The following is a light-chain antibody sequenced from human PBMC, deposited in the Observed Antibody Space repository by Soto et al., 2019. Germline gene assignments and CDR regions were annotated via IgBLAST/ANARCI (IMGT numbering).Light chain of an antibody. Sequence: DIVMTQSPLSLPVTPGEPASISCRSSQSLLHSNGYNYLDWYLQKPGQSPQLLIYLGSNRDSGVPDRFSGSGLDTDFTLKISRVEAEDVGVYYCMQALQTSITFGQGTRLEIK. V-gene: IGKV2-28*01. CDR2: LGS. CDR3: MQALQTSIT. CDR1: QSLLHSNGYNY. J-gene: IGKJ5*01.